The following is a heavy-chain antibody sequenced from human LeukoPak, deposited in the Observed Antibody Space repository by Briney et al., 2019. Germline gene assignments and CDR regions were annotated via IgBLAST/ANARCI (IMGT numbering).Heavy chain of an antibody. CDR3: ARDRPTGSYYSIDY. Sequence: PGRSLRLSCAASGFTFSVYGMHWVRQAPGKGLEWVAVIWYDGSNKYYGDSVKGRFTISRDNSKNTLYLQMNSLRVEDTAVYYCARDRPTGSYYSIDYWGQGTLVTVSS. D-gene: IGHD1-26*01. J-gene: IGHJ4*02. V-gene: IGHV3-33*01. CDR1: GFTFSVYG. CDR2: IWYDGSNK.